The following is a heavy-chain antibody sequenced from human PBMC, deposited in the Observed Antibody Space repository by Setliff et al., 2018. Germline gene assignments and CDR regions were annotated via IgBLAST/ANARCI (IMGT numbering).Heavy chain of an antibody. D-gene: IGHD3-16*01. CDR2: IKQDGSEK. J-gene: IGHJ4*02. CDR3: ARDGGEC. V-gene: IGHV3-7*01. CDR1: GFTLSSYW. Sequence: GGSLRLSCAASGFTLSSYWMSWVRQAPGKGLEWVANIKQDGSEKYYVDSVKGRFTISRDNAKNSLYLQMNSLRAEDTAVYYCARDGGECWGQGTLVTVS.